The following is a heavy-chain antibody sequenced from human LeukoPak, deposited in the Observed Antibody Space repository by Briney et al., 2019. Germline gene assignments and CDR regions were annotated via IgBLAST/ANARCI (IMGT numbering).Heavy chain of an antibody. V-gene: IGHV3-48*01. CDR2: ISSSSSTI. CDR3: ARKGQIAVAGMFYYYYMDV. D-gene: IGHD6-19*01. J-gene: IGHJ6*03. Sequence: GGSLRLSCAASGFTFSSYSMNWVRQAPGKGLEWVSYISSSSSTIYYADSVKGRFTISRDNAKNSLYLQMNSLRAEDTAVYYCARKGQIAVAGMFYYYYMDVWGKGTTVTVSS. CDR1: GFTFSSYS.